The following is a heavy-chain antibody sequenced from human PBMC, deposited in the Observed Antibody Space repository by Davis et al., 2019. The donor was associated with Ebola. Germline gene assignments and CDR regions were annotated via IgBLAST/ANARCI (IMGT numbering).Heavy chain of an antibody. CDR2: IKQDGSEK. J-gene: IGHJ4*02. V-gene: IGHV3-7*01. Sequence: GESLKTPCAASGFTFSSYWMSWVRQAPGQGLEWVANIKQDGSEKYHVDSVKGRFTISRDNAKKSLYLQMNSLRAEDTAVYYCARDNMVQGIHWGQGTLVTVSS. CDR3: ARDNMVQGIH. D-gene: IGHD3-10*01. CDR1: GFTFSSYW.